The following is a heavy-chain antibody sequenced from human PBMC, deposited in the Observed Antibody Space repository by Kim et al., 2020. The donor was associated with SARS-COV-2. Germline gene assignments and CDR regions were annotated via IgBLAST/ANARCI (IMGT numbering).Heavy chain of an antibody. D-gene: IGHD1-26*01. CDR1: GFTFSDYY. V-gene: IGHV3-11*01. J-gene: IGHJ3*02. CDR3: ARSYDIGSYGPFDAFDI. CDR2: ISSSGSTI. Sequence: GGSLRLSCATSGFTFSDYYMSWIRQAPGKGLEWVSYISSSGSTIYYADSVKGRFTISRDNAKNSLYLQMNSLRAEDTAVYYCARSYDIGSYGPFDAFDIWGQGTMVTVSS.